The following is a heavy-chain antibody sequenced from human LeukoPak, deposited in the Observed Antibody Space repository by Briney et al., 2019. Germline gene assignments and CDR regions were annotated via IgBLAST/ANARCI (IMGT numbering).Heavy chain of an antibody. CDR2: INPGDSDT. J-gene: IGHJ5*02. D-gene: IGHD4-17*01. CDR1: GYIFTSHW. V-gene: IGHV5-51*01. Sequence: GESLKISCKASGYIFTSHWIAWVRQMPGKGLEWMGIINPGDSDTRYSPSFQGQVTISADKSISTAYLQWSSLKASDTAMYYCARRVVYGDYNNWFDPWGQGTLVTVSS. CDR3: ARRVVYGDYNNWFDP.